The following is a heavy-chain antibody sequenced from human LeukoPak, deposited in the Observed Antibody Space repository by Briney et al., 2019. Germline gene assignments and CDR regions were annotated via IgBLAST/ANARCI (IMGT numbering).Heavy chain of an antibody. J-gene: IGHJ4*02. Sequence: GAPVKVSCKASGYTFTSYDINWVRQATGQGLEWMGWMNPNSGNTGYAQKFQGRVTMTRNTSISTAYMELSGLRSEDTAVYYRARGGPSRYCSSTSCYDLWGQGTLVTVSS. V-gene: IGHV1-8*01. CDR2: MNPNSGNT. CDR3: ARGGPSRYCSSTSCYDL. CDR1: GYTFTSYD. D-gene: IGHD2-2*01.